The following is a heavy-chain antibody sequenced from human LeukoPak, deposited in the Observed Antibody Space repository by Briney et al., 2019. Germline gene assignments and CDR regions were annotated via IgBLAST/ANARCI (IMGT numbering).Heavy chain of an antibody. J-gene: IGHJ3*02. D-gene: IGHD2-15*01. V-gene: IGHV4-61*01. CDR3: ARDARYCRGGSCYWDDAFDI. CDR1: GGSVSSGSYY. Sequence: SETLSLTCTVSGGSVSSGSYYWSWIRQPPGKGLEWIGYIYYSGSTNYNPSLKSRVTISVDTSKNQSSLKLSSVTAADTAVYYCARDARYCRGGSCYWDDAFDIWGQGTMVTVSS. CDR2: IYYSGST.